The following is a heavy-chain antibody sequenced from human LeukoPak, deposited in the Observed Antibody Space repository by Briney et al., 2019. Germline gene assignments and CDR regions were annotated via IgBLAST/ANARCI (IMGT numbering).Heavy chain of an antibody. V-gene: IGHV3-9*01. CDR2: ISWNSGSI. J-gene: IGHJ4*02. CDR3: AKDTSFDY. Sequence: PGRSLRLSCAASGFTFDDYAMYWVRQAPGKGLEWVSGISWNSGSIGYADSVKGRFTISRDNAKNSLYLQMNSPRAEDTALYYCAKDTSFDYWGQGTLVTVSS. CDR1: GFTFDDYA.